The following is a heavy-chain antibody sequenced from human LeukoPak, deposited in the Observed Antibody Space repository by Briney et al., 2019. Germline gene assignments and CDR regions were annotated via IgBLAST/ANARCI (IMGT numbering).Heavy chain of an antibody. V-gene: IGHV3-73*01. J-gene: IGHJ3*02. D-gene: IGHD1-1*01. CDR2: IRSKANSYAT. Sequence: QSGGSLRLSCAASGFTFSGSAMHWVRQASGKGLEWVGRIRSKANSYATAYAASVKGRFTISRDDSKNTAYLQMNSLKTEDTAVYYCAKDRWTEVDAFDIWGQGTMVTVSS. CDR3: AKDRWTEVDAFDI. CDR1: GFTFSGSA.